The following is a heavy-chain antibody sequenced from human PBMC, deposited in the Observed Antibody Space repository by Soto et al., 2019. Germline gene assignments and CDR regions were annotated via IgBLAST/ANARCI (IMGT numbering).Heavy chain of an antibody. V-gene: IGHV2-5*02. CDR3: AHREGDDCVWGSYKDAFDM. CDR1: GFSLNTTAVG. D-gene: IGHD3-16*01. J-gene: IGHJ3*02. CDR2: IYWDGDK. Sequence: QITLKQSGPTLVKPTQTLTLTCTFSGFSLNTTAVGVGWIRQPPGKALEWLALIYWDGDKRYSPSLKSRLAITKDTSKNQVVLKMTNMDPVDTATYYCAHREGDDCVWGSYKDAFDMWGRGTMVTASS.